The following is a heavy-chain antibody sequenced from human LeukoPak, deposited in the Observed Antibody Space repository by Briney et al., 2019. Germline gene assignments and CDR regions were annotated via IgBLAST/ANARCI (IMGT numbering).Heavy chain of an antibody. CDR1: GYTFTGYY. Sequence: ASVKVSCKASGYTFTGYYMHWVRQAPGHGLEWMGWVDPNNGGTYFAPSFQGRLTLTWDTSTNTAYMDLTWLRSDDTAIYFCSRGKTVAGQDYWGQGTLVTVSS. J-gene: IGHJ4*02. D-gene: IGHD6-19*01. V-gene: IGHV1-2*02. CDR2: VDPNNGGT. CDR3: SRGKTVAGQDY.